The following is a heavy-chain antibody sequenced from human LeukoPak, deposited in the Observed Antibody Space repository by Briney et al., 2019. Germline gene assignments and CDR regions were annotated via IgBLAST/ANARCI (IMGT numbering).Heavy chain of an antibody. CDR2: IYSGGST. V-gene: IGHV3-66*01. CDR3: ARFESSGWPSNDAFDI. D-gene: IGHD6-19*01. J-gene: IGHJ3*02. Sequence: GGSLRLSCAASGFTVRSNYMSWVGRAPGKGLGGVSFIYSGGSTYYADSVKGRFTISRDNSKNTLYLQMNSLRAEDTAVYYCARFESSGWPSNDAFDIWGQGTMVTVSS. CDR1: GFTVRSNY.